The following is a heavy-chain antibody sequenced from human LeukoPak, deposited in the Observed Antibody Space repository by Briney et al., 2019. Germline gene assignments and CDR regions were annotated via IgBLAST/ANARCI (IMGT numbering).Heavy chain of an antibody. J-gene: IGHJ4*02. CDR2: IYYSGST. V-gene: IGHV4-59*01. Sequence: PSETLSLTCTVSGGSISSYYWSWIRQPPGKGLEWIGYIYYSGSTNYNPSLKSRVTISVDTSKNQFSLKLSSVTAADTAVYYCARHYYGSGNYYYPVVYFDYWGQGTLVTVSS. CDR1: GGSISSYY. CDR3: ARHYYGSGNYYYPVVYFDY. D-gene: IGHD3-10*01.